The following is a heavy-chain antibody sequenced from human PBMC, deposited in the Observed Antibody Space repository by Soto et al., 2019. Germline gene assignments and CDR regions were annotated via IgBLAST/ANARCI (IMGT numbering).Heavy chain of an antibody. J-gene: IGHJ5*02. CDR3: ARLRSDFWSGYSSGWFDP. CDR2: IIPIFGTA. V-gene: IGHV1-69*13. Sequence: SVKVSCKASGGTFSSYAISWVRQAPGQGLEWMGGIIPIFGTANYAQKFQGRVTITADESTSTAYMELSSLRSEDTAVYYCARLRSDFWSGYSSGWFDPWGQGTLVTVS. CDR1: GGTFSSYA. D-gene: IGHD3-3*01.